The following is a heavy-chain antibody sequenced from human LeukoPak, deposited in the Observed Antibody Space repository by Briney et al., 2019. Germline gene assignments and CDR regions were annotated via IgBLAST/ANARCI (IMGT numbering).Heavy chain of an antibody. CDR3: ARKPLGKVDGYNWYYFDY. V-gene: IGHV1-46*01. J-gene: IGHJ4*02. Sequence: GASVKVSCKASGYTFTSYYMHWVRQAPGQGLEWMGIINPSGGSTSYAQKFQGRVTITADESTSTAYMELSSLRSEDTAVYYCARKPLGKVDGYNWYYFDYWGQGTLVTVSS. CDR2: INPSGGST. D-gene: IGHD5-24*01. CDR1: GYTFTSYY.